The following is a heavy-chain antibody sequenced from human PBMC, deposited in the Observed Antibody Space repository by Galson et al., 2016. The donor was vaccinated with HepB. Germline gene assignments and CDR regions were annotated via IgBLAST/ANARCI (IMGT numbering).Heavy chain of an antibody. V-gene: IGHV3-64D*06. CDR1: GFTFSFYA. D-gene: IGHD6-19*01. J-gene: IGHJ4*02. Sequence: SLRLSCAASGFTFSFYAMHWVRQAPGKGPEYVSAISGNGGSTYYADSVKGRFTISRDNSKNTLYLQMSSLRTEDTAVYYCVKGGGYSSGWYKGAFDYWGQGTLVTVSS. CDR3: VKGGGYSSGWYKGAFDY. CDR2: ISGNGGST.